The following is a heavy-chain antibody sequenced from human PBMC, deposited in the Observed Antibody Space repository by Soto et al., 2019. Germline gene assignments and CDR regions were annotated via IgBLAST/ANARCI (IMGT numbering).Heavy chain of an antibody. J-gene: IGHJ4*02. D-gene: IGHD6-19*01. Sequence: QVQLQESGPGLVKPSGTLSLTCSVSGDSITTHYWNWIRQTPGKGLEWIGDIYYNGSANYNPSLKSRVTISLDTSGTQFSLRLRSVTAADTAVYFCARDRRTTGWFDFDYWGQGTLVTVSS. CDR2: IYYNGSA. V-gene: IGHV4-59*11. CDR1: GDSITTHY. CDR3: ARDRRTTGWFDFDY.